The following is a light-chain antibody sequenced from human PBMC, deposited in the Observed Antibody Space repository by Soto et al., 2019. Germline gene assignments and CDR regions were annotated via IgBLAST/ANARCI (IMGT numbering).Light chain of an antibody. CDR1: SRDVGGYDC. CDR2: ELN. CDR3: SSYASGNAYV. Sequence: QSALTQPPSASGSPGQSVTISCTGTSRDVGGYDCVSWYQQHPGKAPKLIIYELNNRPSGVPDRFSGSKSGNTASLTVSGLQAEDEADYYCSSYASGNAYVFGTGTKVTVL. V-gene: IGLV2-8*01. J-gene: IGLJ1*01.